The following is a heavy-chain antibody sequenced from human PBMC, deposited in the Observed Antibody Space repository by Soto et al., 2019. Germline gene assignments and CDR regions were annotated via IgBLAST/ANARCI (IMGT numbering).Heavy chain of an antibody. CDR2: VYYSGST. Sequence: QVQLQESGPGLVKPSQTLSLTCTVSGGSISSGGYYWSWIRQHPGKGLEWIGYVYYSGSTYYNPSLKSRVTISVDTSKNQFSLKLSSVTAADTAVYYCARDTSYGSGSYYPYYYGMDVWGQGTTVTVSS. CDR1: GGSISSGGYY. CDR3: ARDTSYGSGSYYPYYYGMDV. J-gene: IGHJ6*02. D-gene: IGHD3-10*01. V-gene: IGHV4-31*03.